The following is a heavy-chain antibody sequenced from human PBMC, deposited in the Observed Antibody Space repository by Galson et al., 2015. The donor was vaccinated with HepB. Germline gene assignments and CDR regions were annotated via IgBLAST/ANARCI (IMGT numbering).Heavy chain of an antibody. CDR2: IYSGGST. CDR1: GFTVSSNY. Sequence: SLRLSCAASGFTVSSNYMSWVRQAPGKGLEWVSVIYSGGSTYYADSVKGRFTISRDNSKNTLYLQMNSLRAEDTAVYYCARDNLGSDFLSGYHFDYCGHRTLFTAAS. CDR3: ARDNLGSDFLSGYHFDY. D-gene: IGHD3-3*01. J-gene: IGHJ4*01. V-gene: IGHV3-66*02.